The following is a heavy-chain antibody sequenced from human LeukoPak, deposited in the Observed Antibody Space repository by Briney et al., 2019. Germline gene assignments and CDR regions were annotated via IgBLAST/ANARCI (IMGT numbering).Heavy chain of an antibody. CDR1: GVSFSSYW. CDR2: IKEDGSQE. D-gene: IGHD3-10*01. J-gene: IGHJ4*02. Sequence: PGGSLRLSCAASGVSFSSYWMSWVRQAPGKGLEWVANIKEDGSQEYYVDSVRGRFTISRDNARNSVYLQMNSLRAEDTAVYYCAKGGAPFAESAYWGQGTLVTVSS. V-gene: IGHV3-7*01. CDR3: AKGGAPFAESAY.